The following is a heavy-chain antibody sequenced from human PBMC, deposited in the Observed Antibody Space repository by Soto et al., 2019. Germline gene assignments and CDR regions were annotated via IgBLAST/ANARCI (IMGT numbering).Heavy chain of an antibody. CDR3: ASSIN. Sequence: EGSLRLSCAASGFPFSSYGMHWVRQAPGKGLDWVGVIWYDGSNKDYAESVKGRFTISRDNSKNMLYLQMNSLRADDTAVYYCASSINWGQGTLVTVSS. J-gene: IGHJ4*02. V-gene: IGHV3-33*03. CDR1: GFPFSSYG. CDR2: IWYDGSNK.